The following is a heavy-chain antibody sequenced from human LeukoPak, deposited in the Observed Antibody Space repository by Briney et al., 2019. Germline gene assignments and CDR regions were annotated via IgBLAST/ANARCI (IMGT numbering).Heavy chain of an antibody. D-gene: IGHD6-13*01. CDR1: GFTFSSYE. Sequence: GGSLRLSSAASGFTFSSYEMNWVRQAPGKGLEWVSYISSSGSTIYYADSVKGRFTISRDNAKNSLYLQMNSLRAEDTAVYYCARETGSSWYLDYYYMDVWGKGTTVTVSS. CDR3: ARETGSSWYLDYYYMDV. V-gene: IGHV3-48*03. CDR2: ISSSGSTI. J-gene: IGHJ6*03.